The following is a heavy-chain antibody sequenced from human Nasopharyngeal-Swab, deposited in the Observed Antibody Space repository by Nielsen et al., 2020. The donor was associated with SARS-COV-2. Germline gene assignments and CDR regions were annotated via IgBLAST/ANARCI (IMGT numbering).Heavy chain of an antibody. Sequence: GESLKISCAASGFTFSSYEMNWVRQAPGKGLEWVSYISSSGSTIYYADSVKVRFTISRDNAKNSLYLQMNSLRAEDTAVYYCARERGAGTRKGYFDYWGQGTLVTVSS. CDR1: GFTFSSYE. CDR2: ISSSGSTI. CDR3: ARERGAGTRKGYFDY. V-gene: IGHV3-48*03. D-gene: IGHD3-10*01. J-gene: IGHJ4*02.